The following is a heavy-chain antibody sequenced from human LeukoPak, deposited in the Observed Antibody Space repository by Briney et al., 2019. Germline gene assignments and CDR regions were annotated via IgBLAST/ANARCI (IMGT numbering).Heavy chain of an antibody. CDR1: GFTFSSYS. CDR3: ASVKQWLSRVTNY. Sequence: PGGFLRLSCAASGFTFSSYSMNWVRQAPGKGLEWVSSISSSSSYIYYADSVKGRFTISRDNAKNSLYLQMNSLRAEDTAVYYCASVKQWLSRVTNYWGQGTLVTVSS. CDR2: ISSSSSYI. D-gene: IGHD6-19*01. V-gene: IGHV3-21*01. J-gene: IGHJ4*02.